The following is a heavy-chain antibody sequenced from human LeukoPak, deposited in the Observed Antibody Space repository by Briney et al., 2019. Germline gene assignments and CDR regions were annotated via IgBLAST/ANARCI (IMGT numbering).Heavy chain of an antibody. V-gene: IGHV3-74*01. Sequence: GGSLRLSCAASGFTFSSYWMHWVRQAPGKGLVWVSRINSDGSSTSYADSVKGRFTISRDNAKNTLYLQMNSLRAEDTAVYYCAMAASNYYDSSGYYLYWGQGTLVTVSS. CDR1: GFTFSSYW. CDR2: INSDGSST. D-gene: IGHD3-22*01. J-gene: IGHJ4*02. CDR3: AMAASNYYDSSGYYLY.